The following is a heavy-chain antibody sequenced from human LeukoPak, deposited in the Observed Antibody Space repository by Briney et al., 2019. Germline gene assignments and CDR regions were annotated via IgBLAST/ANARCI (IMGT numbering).Heavy chain of an antibody. CDR1: GFTFNKYA. CDR2: ITNSTATT. Sequence: GGSLTLSCHVSGFTFNKYAMGWARHAPRQGPDWVSVITNSTATTSYEDSVKGRFSISRDNSKNTLYLQMNSLRAEDTAMYYCASMFWTQAASGFHYWGQGALVTVSS. CDR3: ASMFWTQAASGFHY. J-gene: IGHJ4*02. V-gene: IGHV3-23*01. D-gene: IGHD6-13*01.